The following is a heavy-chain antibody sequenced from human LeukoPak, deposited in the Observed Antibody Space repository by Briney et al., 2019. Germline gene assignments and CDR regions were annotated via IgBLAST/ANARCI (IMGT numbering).Heavy chain of an antibody. CDR1: GYSFIDYW. J-gene: IGHJ4*02. CDR2: IYPGDSDT. V-gene: IGHV5-51*01. CDR3: ARQHSSGWYDGS. D-gene: IGHD6-19*01. Sequence: GESLQISCKGSGYSFIDYWIGWVRQLPRKGLEWMGIIYPGDSDTRYSPSFQGQVTISADKSISTAYLQWNSLKASDTAMYYCARQHSSGWYDGSWGQGTLVTVSS.